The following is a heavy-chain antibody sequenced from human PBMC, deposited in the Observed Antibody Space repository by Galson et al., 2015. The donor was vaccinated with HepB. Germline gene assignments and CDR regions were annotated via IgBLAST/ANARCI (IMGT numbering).Heavy chain of an antibody. J-gene: IGHJ4*01. D-gene: IGHD3-3*01. Sequence: SLRLSCAASGFSFSSYGMSWVRQAPGKGLEWVSTISGSGGSTYYADFVKGRFTISRDNSKNTLYLQMNSLRAEDTAVYYGSKNITPAVFGVVTRGSFDYWCHGTLVTASS. CDR3: SKNITPAVFGVVTRGSFDY. CDR1: GFSFSSYG. V-gene: IGHV3-23*01. CDR2: ISGSGGST.